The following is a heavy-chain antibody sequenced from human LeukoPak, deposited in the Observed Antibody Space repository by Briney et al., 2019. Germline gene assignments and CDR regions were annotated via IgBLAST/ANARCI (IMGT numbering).Heavy chain of an antibody. CDR3: ARDEFGIAAAGPQGTYAFDI. J-gene: IGHJ3*02. CDR1: GFTFSSYS. V-gene: IGHV3-21*01. CDR2: ISSSSNYI. Sequence: PGGSLRLSCAASGFTFSSYSMNWVRQAPGKGLEWVSSISSSSNYIYYADSVKGRFTISRDNSKNTLYLQMNSLRAEDTAVYYCARDEFGIAAAGPQGTYAFDIWGQGTMVTVSS. D-gene: IGHD6-13*01.